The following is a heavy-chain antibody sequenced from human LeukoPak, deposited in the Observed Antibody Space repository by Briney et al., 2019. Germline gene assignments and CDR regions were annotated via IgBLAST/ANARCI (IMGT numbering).Heavy chain of an antibody. Sequence: SETLSLTCTASGDSISDDYYTWMRQPPGKGLEWIGRIHSGGTTNYNPALMSRVTLSIDKSPKHTSLRLTSVTAADTALYSCARVAGIAAAGTTRFDSWGPGTLVTVSS. CDR3: ARVAGIAAAGTTRFDS. CDR2: IHSGGTT. J-gene: IGHJ4*01. CDR1: GDSISDDY. V-gene: IGHV4-4*07. D-gene: IGHD6-13*01.